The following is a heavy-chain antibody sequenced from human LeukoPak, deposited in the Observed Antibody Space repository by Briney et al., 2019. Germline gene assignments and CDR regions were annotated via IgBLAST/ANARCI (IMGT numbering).Heavy chain of an antibody. V-gene: IGHV4-59*08. CDR3: ARGIAAHFYGMDV. CDR1: GGSISSYY. CDR2: IYYSGST. J-gene: IGHJ6*02. D-gene: IGHD6-13*01. Sequence: SETLSLTCTVSGGSISSYYWSWIRQPPGKGLEWIGYIYYSGSTNYNPSLKSRVTISVDTSKNQFSLKLSSVTAADTAVYYCARGIAAHFYGMDVWDQGTTVTVSS.